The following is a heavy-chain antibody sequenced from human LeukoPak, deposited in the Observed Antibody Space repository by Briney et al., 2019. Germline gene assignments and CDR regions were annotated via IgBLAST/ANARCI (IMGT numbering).Heavy chain of an antibody. Sequence: PSETLSLTCADYGGSFSGYSWSWIRQPPGKGLEWIGEINHSGSTNYNPSLKSRVTISVDTSKNQFSLKLSSVIAADTAVYYCARTTEGYCSSASCFGFSYSYYMDVWGKGTTVTISS. CDR1: GGSFSGYS. D-gene: IGHD2-2*01. V-gene: IGHV4-34*01. CDR3: ARTTEGYCSSASCFGFSYSYYMDV. CDR2: INHSGST. J-gene: IGHJ6*03.